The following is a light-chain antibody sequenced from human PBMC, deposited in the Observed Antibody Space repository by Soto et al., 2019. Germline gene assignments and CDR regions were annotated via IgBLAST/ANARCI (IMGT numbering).Light chain of an antibody. Sequence: DIQMTQSPYTLSASVGDRVTITCRASQSISSWLAWYQQKPGKAPKLLIYDASSLESGVPSRFSGSGSGTEFTLTISSLQPDDFATYYCQHETFGQGTKVEIK. CDR3: QHET. CDR1: QSISSW. CDR2: DAS. J-gene: IGKJ1*01. V-gene: IGKV1-5*01.